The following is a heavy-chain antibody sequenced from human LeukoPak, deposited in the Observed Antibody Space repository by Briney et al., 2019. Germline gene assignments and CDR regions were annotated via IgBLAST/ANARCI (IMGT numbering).Heavy chain of an antibody. CDR1: GFTFSNYW. CDR2: IKPDGGET. J-gene: IGHJ4*02. CDR3: AREDSGIAATDIIDY. Sequence: PGGSLRLSCAASGFTFSNYWMSWVRQTPGKGLEWVAIIKPDGGETDYVDSVRDRFTISRDDAKKSLYLQMNSLRADDTAIYYCAREDSGIAATDIIDYWGQGTQVTVSS. V-gene: IGHV3-7*01. D-gene: IGHD6-13*01.